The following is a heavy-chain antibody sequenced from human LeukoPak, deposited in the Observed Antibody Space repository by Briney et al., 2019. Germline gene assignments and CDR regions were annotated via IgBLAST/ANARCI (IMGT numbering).Heavy chain of an antibody. CDR2: IYYSGST. V-gene: IGHV4-39*07. J-gene: IGHJ5*02. Sequence: PSETLSLTCTVSGGSISSSSYYWGWIRQPPGKGLEWIGSIYYSGSTNYNPSLKSRVTISVDTSKNHFSLKLSSVTAADTAVYYCARGDGDYGWFDPWGQGTLVTVSS. CDR1: GGSISSSSYY. CDR3: ARGDGDYGWFDP. D-gene: IGHD4-17*01.